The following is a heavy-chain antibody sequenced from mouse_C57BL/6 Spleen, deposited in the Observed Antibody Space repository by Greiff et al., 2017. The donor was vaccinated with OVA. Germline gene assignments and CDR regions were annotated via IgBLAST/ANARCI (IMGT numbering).Heavy chain of an antibody. D-gene: IGHD3-1*01. J-gene: IGHJ1*03. CDR3: ARDGTGYFDV. Sequence: EVKLMESEGGLVQPGSSMKLSCTASGFTFSDYYMAWVRQVPEKGLEWVANINYDGSSTYYLDSLKSRFIISRDNAKNILYLQMSSLKSEDTATYYCARDGTGYFDVWGTGTTVTVAS. CDR1: GFTFSDYY. CDR2: INYDGSST. V-gene: IGHV5-16*01.